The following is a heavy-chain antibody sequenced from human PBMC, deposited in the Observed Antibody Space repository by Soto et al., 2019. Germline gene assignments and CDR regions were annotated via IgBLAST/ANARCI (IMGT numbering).Heavy chain of an antibody. Sequence: PGGSLXLSCAASGFXFSSYAMSWVXQAPGKGLEWVSAISGSGGSTYYADSVKGRFTISRDNSKNTLYLQMNSLRAEDTAVYYCAKVSIPVFRAFDIWGQGTMVTVS. D-gene: IGHD2-21*01. V-gene: IGHV3-23*01. CDR3: AKVSIPVFRAFDI. J-gene: IGHJ3*02. CDR2: ISGSGGST. CDR1: GFXFSSYA.